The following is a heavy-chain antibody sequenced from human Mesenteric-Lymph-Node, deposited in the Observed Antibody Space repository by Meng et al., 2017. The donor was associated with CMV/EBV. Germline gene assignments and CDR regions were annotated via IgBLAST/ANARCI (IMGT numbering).Heavy chain of an antibody. J-gene: IGHJ4*02. V-gene: IGHV1-18*01. CDR1: GYTFSSSG. CDR2: ISDYSGNT. D-gene: IGHD3-22*01. Sequence: KASGYTFSSSGISWVRQAPGQGLEWMGWISDYSGNTDYALKFQDRVTINADKSTSIAYMELRSLRSDDTAIYYCAREDYYDNYQFDYWGQGTLVTVSS. CDR3: AREDYYDNYQFDY.